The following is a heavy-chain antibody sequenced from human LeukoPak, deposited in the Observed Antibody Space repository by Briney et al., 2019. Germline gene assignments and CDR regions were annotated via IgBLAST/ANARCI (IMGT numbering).Heavy chain of an antibody. Sequence: GGSLRLSCAASGFSVSSNYMSWVRQAPGKGLEWVSVIYSGGSTNYADSVKGRFIISRDNSKNTLYLQMNSLRVEDTAVYYCAKVAKYYYGSETYYFFEHWGQGTPVTASS. V-gene: IGHV3-53*01. D-gene: IGHD3-10*01. J-gene: IGHJ4*02. CDR1: GFSVSSNY. CDR2: IYSGGST. CDR3: AKVAKYYYGSETYYFFEH.